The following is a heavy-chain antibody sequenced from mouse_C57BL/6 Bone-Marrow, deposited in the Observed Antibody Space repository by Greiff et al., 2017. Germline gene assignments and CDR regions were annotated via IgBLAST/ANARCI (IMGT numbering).Heavy chain of an antibody. Sequence: DVMLVESGEGLVKPGGSLKLSCAASGFTFSSYAMSWVRQTPEKRLEWVAYISSGGDYIYYADTVKGRFTISRDNARNTLYLQMSSLKSEDTAMYYCTRVSTGTYYFDYWGQGTTLTVSS. V-gene: IGHV5-9-1*02. CDR3: TRVSTGTYYFDY. CDR2: ISSGGDYI. D-gene: IGHD4-1*02. CDR1: GFTFSSYA. J-gene: IGHJ2*01.